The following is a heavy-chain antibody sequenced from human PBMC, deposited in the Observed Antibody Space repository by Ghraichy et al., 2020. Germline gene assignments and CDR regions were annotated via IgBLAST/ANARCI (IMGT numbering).Heavy chain of an antibody. CDR2: ISGDGSTT. CDR3: TKEESIERWSRKHYYAMDV. Sequence: GGSLRPSCEASGFTFDDYVMFWVRQAPGKGPEWVSLISGDGSTTYYSDSVKGRFTISRDNTKKSLFLQMNSLRGEDTALYYCTKEESIERWSRKHYYAMDVWGQGTTVTVSS. V-gene: IGHV3-43*02. J-gene: IGHJ6*02. CDR1: GFTFDDYV. D-gene: IGHD2-15*01.